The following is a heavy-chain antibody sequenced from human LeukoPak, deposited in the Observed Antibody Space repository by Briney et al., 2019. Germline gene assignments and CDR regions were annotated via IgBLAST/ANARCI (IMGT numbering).Heavy chain of an antibody. CDR1: GFIFTNHW. CDR3: ARAVDVADY. J-gene: IGHJ4*02. CDR2: IKEDESAK. V-gene: IGHV3-7*02. D-gene: IGHD3-16*01. Sequence: GGSLRLSCAASGFIFTNHWMRSVRQAPGQGLEWVANIKEDESAKFYADSVRGRFTISRDNAKNSLYLQMNNLRVEDTAVYYCARAVDVADYWGRGTLVTVSS.